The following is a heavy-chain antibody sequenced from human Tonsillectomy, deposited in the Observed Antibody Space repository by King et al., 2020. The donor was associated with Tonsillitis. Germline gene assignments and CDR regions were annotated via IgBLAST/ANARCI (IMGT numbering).Heavy chain of an antibody. V-gene: IGHV3-21*01. D-gene: IGHD3-9*01. Sequence: VQLVESGGGLVKPGGSLRLSCAASGFNFNKYTMHWVRQAPGKGLEWVSSISSGSSYINYADSVKGRFTISRDNAKNSLYLQMNSLRAEDTALYYCAGVNYDILTGYYIDYFDYWGQGTLVTVSS. J-gene: IGHJ4*02. CDR1: GFNFNKYT. CDR2: ISSGSSYI. CDR3: AGVNYDILTGYYIDYFDY.